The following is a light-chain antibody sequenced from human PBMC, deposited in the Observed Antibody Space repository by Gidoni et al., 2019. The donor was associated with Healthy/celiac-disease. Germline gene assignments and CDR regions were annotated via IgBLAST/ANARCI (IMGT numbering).Light chain of an antibody. CDR1: QSISSW. CDR3: QQYNSYSPLT. Sequence: DIQITQSPSTLSASVGDRVTITCPASQSISSWLAWYQQKPGKAPKLLIYDASSLERGVPSRFSGSGSGTEFTLTISSLQPDDFATYYCQQYNSYSPLTFGGGTKVEIK. V-gene: IGKV1-5*01. CDR2: DAS. J-gene: IGKJ4*01.